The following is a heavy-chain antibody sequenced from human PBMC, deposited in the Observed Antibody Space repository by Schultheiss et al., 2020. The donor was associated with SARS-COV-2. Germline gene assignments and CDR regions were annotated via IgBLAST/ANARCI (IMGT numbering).Heavy chain of an antibody. V-gene: IGHV3-15*01. D-gene: IGHD4-17*01. Sequence: GGSLRLSCAASGFPFSTYDMHWVRQAPGKGLEWVGRIKSKIEDGTTDYAAPVKGRFTISRDDSKNTLFLQASSLKIEDTGVYYCTTDSAVTTASDYWGQGTLVTVSS. J-gene: IGHJ4*02. CDR3: TTDSAVTTASDY. CDR1: GFPFSTYD. CDR2: IKSKIEDGTT.